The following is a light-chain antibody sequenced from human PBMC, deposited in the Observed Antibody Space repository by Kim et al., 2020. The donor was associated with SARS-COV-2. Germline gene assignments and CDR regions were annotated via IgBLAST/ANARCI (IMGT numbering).Light chain of an antibody. Sequence: PWELSTPSCRASHNVDISLAWYQQTPGQAPRLLIYDAAMRAAGIPDRCSGSGSGTDFTLTIGSLAPEDFAIYYCQQRGSWPPALTFGGGTKVDIK. V-gene: IGKV3-11*01. CDR3: QQRGSWPPALT. J-gene: IGKJ4*01. CDR2: DAA. CDR1: HNVDIS.